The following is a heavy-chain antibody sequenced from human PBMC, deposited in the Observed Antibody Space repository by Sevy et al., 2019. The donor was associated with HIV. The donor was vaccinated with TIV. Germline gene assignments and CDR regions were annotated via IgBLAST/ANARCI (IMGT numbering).Heavy chain of an antibody. Sequence: GGSLRLSCAASGFSFSSYEMNWVRQAPGKALEWFSYISSSGTTIYYADSVKGRFTVSRDNAKNSLYLQMNSLRGEDTSVYYCAIELPGDSRMDVWGQGTTVTVSS. CDR2: ISSSGTTI. CDR1: GFSFSSYE. V-gene: IGHV3-48*03. CDR3: AIELPGDSRMDV. D-gene: IGHD3-22*01. J-gene: IGHJ6*02.